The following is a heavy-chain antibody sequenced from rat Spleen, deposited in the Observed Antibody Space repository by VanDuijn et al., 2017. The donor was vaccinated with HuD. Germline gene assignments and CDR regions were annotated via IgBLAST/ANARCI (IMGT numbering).Heavy chain of an antibody. CDR1: GFTFSNYY. J-gene: IGHJ2*01. CDR3: ARPTEGIAWFAY. CDR2: ISTGGDTS. V-gene: IGHV5-27*01. Sequence: EVQLVESGGGLVQPGRSLKLSCAASGFTFSNYYMAWVRQAPTKGLEWVAYISTGGDTSFYRDSVKGRFTISRDNAKSILFLEMDSLRSEDTATYYCARPTEGIAWFAYWGQGVMVTVSS. D-gene: IGHD1-11*01.